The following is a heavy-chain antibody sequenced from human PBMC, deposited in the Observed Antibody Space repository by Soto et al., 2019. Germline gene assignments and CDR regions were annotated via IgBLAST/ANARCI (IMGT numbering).Heavy chain of an antibody. CDR2: IWYDGSKK. Sequence: GGSLRLSCAASGFTFSNYGMHWVRQAPGKGLKWVAIIWYDGSKKYYADSVKGRFTISRDNSKNTLYLQMNSLRAEDTAVYYCIRGSGSYGYFGMDVWGQGTTVTVSS. V-gene: IGHV3-33*01. D-gene: IGHD3-10*01. J-gene: IGHJ6*02. CDR3: IRGSGSYGYFGMDV. CDR1: GFTFSNYG.